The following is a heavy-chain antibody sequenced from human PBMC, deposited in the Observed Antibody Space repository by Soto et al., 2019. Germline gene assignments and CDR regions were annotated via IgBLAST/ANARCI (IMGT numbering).Heavy chain of an antibody. CDR2: TYYNGDT. V-gene: IGHV4-61*08. D-gene: IGHD6-19*01. CDR1: DDSFRGAEYY. Sequence: SETLSLTCTVYDDSFRGAEYYWSWIRQPLGNGPEWVWYTYYNGDTKYNPALRSRVTMSEDTSKNQFSLRLSSVTAADTAVYFCARGPAYIDGWRTFDLWGRGILVTVSS. J-gene: IGHJ4*02. CDR3: ARGPAYIDGWRTFDL.